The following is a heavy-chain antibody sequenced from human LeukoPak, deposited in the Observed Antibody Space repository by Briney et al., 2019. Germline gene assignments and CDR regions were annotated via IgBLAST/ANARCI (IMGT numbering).Heavy chain of an antibody. CDR3: ARGKVAAALDY. J-gene: IGHJ4*02. D-gene: IGHD6-13*01. Sequence: ASVKVSCKVSGYTLTELSMHWVRQAPGKGLEWMGWINPNSGGTNYAQKFQGWVTMARDTSISTAYMELSRLRSDDTAVYYCARGKVAAALDYWGQGTLVTVSS. V-gene: IGHV1-2*04. CDR1: GYTLTELS. CDR2: INPNSGGT.